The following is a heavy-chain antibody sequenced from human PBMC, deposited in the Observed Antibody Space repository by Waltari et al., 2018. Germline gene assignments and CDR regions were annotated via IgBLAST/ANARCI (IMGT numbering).Heavy chain of an antibody. D-gene: IGHD2-15*01. V-gene: IGHV4-4*02. CDR2: IHRRGKT. Sequence: QLQLQESGPGLVKPSGALSLTCTVSGDSMSSNDWWSWVRQTPEKGLEWIGQIHRRGKTNYNPSLESRVTISIDTSNNQFSLKVASTTAADTAVYYCARDRGRGLYFDSWGPGILVTVSP. CDR1: GDSMSSNDW. J-gene: IGHJ4*02. CDR3: ARDRGRGLYFDS.